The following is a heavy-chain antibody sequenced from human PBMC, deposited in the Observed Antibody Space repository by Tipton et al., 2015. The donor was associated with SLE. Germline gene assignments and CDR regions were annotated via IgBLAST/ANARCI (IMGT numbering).Heavy chain of an antibody. CDR1: GGSISSYY. CDR2: IYYSGST. Sequence: TLSLTCTVSGGSISSYYWSWIRQPPGKGLPWIGYIYYSGSTNYNPSLKSRVTISVDTSKNQFSLKLSSVTAADTAVYYCAREGQQLVYFDLWGRGTLVTVSS. CDR3: AREGQQLVYFDL. D-gene: IGHD6-13*01. J-gene: IGHJ2*01. V-gene: IGHV4-59*01.